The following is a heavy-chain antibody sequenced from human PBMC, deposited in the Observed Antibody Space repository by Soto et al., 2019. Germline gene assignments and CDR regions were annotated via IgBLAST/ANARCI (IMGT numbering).Heavy chain of an antibody. J-gene: IGHJ4*02. CDR3: AHGSGWLFDY. V-gene: IGHV2-5*01. D-gene: IGHD6-19*01. Sequence: QITLKESGPTLVKPTQTLPLTCTFSGFSLTTSAVGVGWIRQPPGKGLEWLALLYWNDDNKYSPSLRNRITLTKDTSKNQVVLTMTNMDPADTATYYCAHGSGWLFDYWGQGTLVTVSS. CDR1: GFSLTTSAVG. CDR2: LYWNDDN.